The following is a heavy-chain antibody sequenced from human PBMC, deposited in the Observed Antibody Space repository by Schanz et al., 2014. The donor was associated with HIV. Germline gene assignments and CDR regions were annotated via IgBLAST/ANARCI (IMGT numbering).Heavy chain of an antibody. Sequence: QVQLQESGPGLVKPSQTLSLTCTVSGGSISGGGFQWSWIRQHPGKGLEWIGSIYYSGSTYYNPSLKSRVTISVDTSKNQFSLKLSSVTAADTAVYYCARDQNVISMVRGVMGGVDYWGQGTLVTVSS. CDR1: GGSISGGGFQ. CDR2: IYYSGST. J-gene: IGHJ4*02. D-gene: IGHD3-10*01. V-gene: IGHV4-31*03. CDR3: ARDQNVISMVRGVMGGVDY.